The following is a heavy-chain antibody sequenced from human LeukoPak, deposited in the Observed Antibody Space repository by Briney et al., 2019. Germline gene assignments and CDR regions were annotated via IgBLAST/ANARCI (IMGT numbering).Heavy chain of an antibody. CDR2: IYYSGNT. CDR1: GGSISSSSYF. D-gene: IGHD3-22*01. J-gene: IGHJ6*03. CDR3: ARLKFYDSTGYSPGYYMDV. Sequence: SETLSLTCTVSGGSISSSSYFWGWIRQPPGKGLEWIGTIYYSGNTYFNPSLKSRVTISVDTSKNQFSLKLSSVTAADTAVYYCARLKFYDSTGYSPGYYMDVWGKGTAVTVSS. V-gene: IGHV4-39*01.